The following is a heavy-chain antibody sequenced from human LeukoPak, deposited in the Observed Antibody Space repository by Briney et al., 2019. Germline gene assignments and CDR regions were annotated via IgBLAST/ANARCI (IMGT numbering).Heavy chain of an antibody. Sequence: SETLSLTCTVSGGSISSYYWSWIRQPPGKGLEWIGYICYSGSTNYNPSLKSRVTISVDTSKNQFSLKLSSVTAADTAVYYCARQDRLPDAFDIWGQGTMVTVSS. CDR1: GGSISSYY. CDR2: ICYSGST. CDR3: ARQDRLPDAFDI. V-gene: IGHV4-59*08. J-gene: IGHJ3*02. D-gene: IGHD5-18*01.